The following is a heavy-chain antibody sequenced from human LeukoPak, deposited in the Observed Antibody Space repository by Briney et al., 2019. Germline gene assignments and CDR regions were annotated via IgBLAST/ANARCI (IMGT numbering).Heavy chain of an antibody. CDR2: ISADGRST. D-gene: IGHD2-15*01. CDR3: AKDSGWQLLRAEYFQR. Sequence: GGSLRLSCAASGFTFDNYAIHWVRQVPGKSLEWVSLISADGRSTYCADSVKGRFTISRDNSRFSLYLQMRSLTTEDTAVYYCAKDSGWQLLRAEYFQRWGPGTLVTVSS. V-gene: IGHV3-43*02. J-gene: IGHJ1*01. CDR1: GFTFDNYA.